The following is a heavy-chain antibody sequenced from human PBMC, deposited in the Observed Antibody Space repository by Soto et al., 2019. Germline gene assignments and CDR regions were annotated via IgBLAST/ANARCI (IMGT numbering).Heavy chain of an antibody. J-gene: IGHJ4*02. D-gene: IGHD6-19*01. Sequence: EVQLVESGGGLVKPGGSLRLSCAASGFTFNKYSMNWVRQAPGKGLEWVSSISSSSTYIYYADSVKGRFTISRDNAKNSLYLQMNSLRAEDTAVYYCACPLASGGYDFEHWGQGTLVTVSS. V-gene: IGHV3-21*06. CDR1: GFTFNKYS. CDR3: ACPLASGGYDFEH. CDR2: ISSSSTYI.